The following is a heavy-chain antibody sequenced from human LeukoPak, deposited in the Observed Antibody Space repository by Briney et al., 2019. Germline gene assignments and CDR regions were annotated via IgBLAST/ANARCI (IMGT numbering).Heavy chain of an antibody. V-gene: IGHV3-7*02. D-gene: IGHD6-6*01. CDR3: ASCRGLVSFDY. Sequence: GGSLRLSCVVSGFTFSTYWMSWVRQAPGKGLEWVANIKQDGSEMYYVDSVKGRFTISRDNAKNSLYLQMNSLRGEDTAVYYCASCRGLVSFDYWGQGTQVTVS. CDR2: IKQDGSEM. CDR1: GFTFSTYW. J-gene: IGHJ4*02.